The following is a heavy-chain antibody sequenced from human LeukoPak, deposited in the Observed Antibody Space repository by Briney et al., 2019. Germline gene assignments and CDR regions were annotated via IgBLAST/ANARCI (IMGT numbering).Heavy chain of an antibody. J-gene: IGHJ4*02. V-gene: IGHV3-21*01. CDR3: ARDSHCSSTSCDDGS. D-gene: IGHD2-2*01. CDR1: GFTFSSYS. CDR2: ISSSSSYI. Sequence: GGSLRLSCAASGFTFSSYSMNWVRQAPGKGLEWVSSISSSSSYIYYADSVKGRFTISRDNAKNSLYLQMNSLRAEDTAVYYCARDSHCSSTSCDDGSWGQGTLDTVSS.